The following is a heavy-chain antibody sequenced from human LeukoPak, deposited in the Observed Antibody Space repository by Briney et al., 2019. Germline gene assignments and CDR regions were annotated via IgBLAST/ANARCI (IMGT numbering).Heavy chain of an antibody. D-gene: IGHD4-17*01. Sequence: GESLKISCKGSGYSFADSWVAWVRQMPGKGLEWMAIIYPGDSDTRYSPSFQGQVTISADKSISTAYLQWSSLKASDTAMYYCARQGGTVTPVDYWGQGTQVTVSS. CDR1: GYSFADSW. CDR2: IYPGDSDT. J-gene: IGHJ4*02. CDR3: ARQGGTVTPVDY. V-gene: IGHV5-51*01.